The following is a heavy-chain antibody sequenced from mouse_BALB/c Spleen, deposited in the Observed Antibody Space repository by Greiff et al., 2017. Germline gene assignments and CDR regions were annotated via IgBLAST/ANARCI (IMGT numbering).Heavy chain of an antibody. Sequence: EVKLMESGGDLVKPGGSLKLSCAASGFTFSSYGMSWVRQTPDKRLEWVATISSGGSYTYYPDSVKGRFTISRDNATNTLYLQMSSLKSEDTAMYYCARGWDVGVYYFDYWGQGTTLTVSS. CDR1: GFTFSSYG. J-gene: IGHJ2*01. D-gene: IGHD4-1*01. CDR3: ARGWDVGVYYFDY. V-gene: IGHV5-6*01. CDR2: ISSGGSYT.